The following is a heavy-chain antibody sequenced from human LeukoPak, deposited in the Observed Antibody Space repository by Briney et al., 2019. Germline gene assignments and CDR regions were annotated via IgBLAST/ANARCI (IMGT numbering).Heavy chain of an antibody. Sequence: SVKVSCKTSGGTFSSYAISWVRQAPGQGLEWMGRIIPIFGTANYAQKFQGRVTITTDESTSTAYMELSSLRSEDTAVYYWARGIGYSYGLFDYWGQGTLVTVSS. J-gene: IGHJ4*02. CDR1: GGTFSSYA. D-gene: IGHD5-18*01. CDR2: IIPIFGTA. V-gene: IGHV1-69*05. CDR3: ARGIGYSYGLFDY.